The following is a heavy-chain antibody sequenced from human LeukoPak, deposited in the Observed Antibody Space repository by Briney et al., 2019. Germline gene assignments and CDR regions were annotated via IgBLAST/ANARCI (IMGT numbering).Heavy chain of an antibody. CDR1: GGPFSGYY. CDR3: ARLFQDGRSLYYYYGMDV. CDR2: INHSGST. V-gene: IGHV4-34*01. D-gene: IGHD2-15*01. J-gene: IGHJ6*02. Sequence: SETLSLTCAVYGGPFSGYYWSWIRQPPGKGLEWIGEINHSGSTNYNPSLKSRVTISVDTSKNQFSLKLSSVTAADTAVYYCARLFQDGRSLYYYYGMDVWGQGTTVTVSS.